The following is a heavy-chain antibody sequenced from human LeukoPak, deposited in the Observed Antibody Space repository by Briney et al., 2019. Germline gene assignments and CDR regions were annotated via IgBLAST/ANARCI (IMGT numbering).Heavy chain of an antibody. V-gene: IGHV3-64*01. CDR3: AKGPPPRSFSGGYRFDY. CDR2: ISSNGGST. D-gene: IGHD1-26*01. CDR1: GFTFSSYA. J-gene: IGHJ4*02. Sequence: GGSLRLSCAASGFTFSSYAMHWVRQAPGKGLEYVSAISSNGGSTYYANSVKGRFTISRDNSKNTLYLQMGSLRAEDTAVYYCAKGPPPRSFSGGYRFDYWGQGTLVTVSS.